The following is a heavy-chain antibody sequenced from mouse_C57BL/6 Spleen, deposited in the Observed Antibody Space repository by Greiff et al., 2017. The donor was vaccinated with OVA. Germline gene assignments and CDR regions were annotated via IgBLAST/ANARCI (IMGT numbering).Heavy chain of an antibody. Sequence: DVKLQESGPVLVKPGASVKMSCKASGYTFTDYYMNWVKQSHGKSLEWIGVINPYNGGTSYNQKFKGKATLTVDKSSSTAYMELNSLTSEDSAVYYCAPYGSSPSYFDYGGQGTTLTVSS. J-gene: IGHJ2*01. V-gene: IGHV1-19*01. CDR2: INPYNGGT. CDR3: APYGSSPSYFDY. CDR1: GYTFTDYY. D-gene: IGHD1-1*01.